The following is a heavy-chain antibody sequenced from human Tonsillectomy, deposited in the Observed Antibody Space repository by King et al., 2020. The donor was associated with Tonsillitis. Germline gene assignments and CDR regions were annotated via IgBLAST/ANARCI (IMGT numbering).Heavy chain of an antibody. CDR3: VRLKDNTSTFRY. V-gene: IGHV3-7*01. Sequence: VQLVESGGDLVQPGGSLRLSCAASGFTFSSYWMTWVRQAPGKGLEWVTNIKQDGSDKHYGDSGRGRFTVSRDNAKNSVYLQMNSLRAEDTAIYYCVRLKDNTSTFRYWGQGTLVTVSS. CDR2: IKQDGSDK. D-gene: IGHD3-16*01. J-gene: IGHJ4*02. CDR1: GFTFSSYW.